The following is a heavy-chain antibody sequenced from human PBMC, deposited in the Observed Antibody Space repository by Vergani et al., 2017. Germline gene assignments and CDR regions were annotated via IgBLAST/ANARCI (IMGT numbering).Heavy chain of an antibody. CDR2: IWYDGSNK. CDR1: GFTFSSYG. CDR3: ARGSYCSSTSCYYYFDY. Sequence: QVQLVESGGGVVQPGRSLRLSCAASGFTFSSYGMHWVRQAPGKGLEWVAVIWYDGSNKYYADSVKGRFTISRDNSKNTLYLKMNSLRAEDTAVYYCARGSYCSSTSCYYYFDYWGQGTLVTVSS. D-gene: IGHD2-2*01. V-gene: IGHV3-33*01. J-gene: IGHJ4*02.